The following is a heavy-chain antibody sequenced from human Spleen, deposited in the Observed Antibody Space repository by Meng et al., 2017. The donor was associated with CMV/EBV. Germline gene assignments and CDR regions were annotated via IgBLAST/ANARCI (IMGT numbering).Heavy chain of an antibody. Sequence: GGSLRLSCAASGFTFSNFWMHWVRQTPGKGLEWVSRTNTDGTTTDYADSVKGRFIISREDAKNSVYLQMNGLRDGDTGLYYCARARSPTHFDYWGQGALVTVSS. V-gene: IGHV3-74*01. CDR2: TNTDGTTT. CDR1: GFTFSNFW. CDR3: ARARSPTHFDY. J-gene: IGHJ4*02.